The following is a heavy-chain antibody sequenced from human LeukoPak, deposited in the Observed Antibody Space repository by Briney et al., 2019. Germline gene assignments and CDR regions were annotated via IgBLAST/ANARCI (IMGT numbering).Heavy chain of an antibody. CDR1: GFILSNYG. CDR2: IWYDGSEK. Sequence: GGSLRLSCAASGFILSNYGMHWVRQAPGKGLEWVAVIWYDGSEKYYADSVKGRFIISRDNSKNMLYLQMNSLRADDTAVYYCARWGNNKILDYWGQGTLVTVSS. J-gene: IGHJ4*02. CDR3: ARWGNNKILDY. V-gene: IGHV3-33*01. D-gene: IGHD7-27*01.